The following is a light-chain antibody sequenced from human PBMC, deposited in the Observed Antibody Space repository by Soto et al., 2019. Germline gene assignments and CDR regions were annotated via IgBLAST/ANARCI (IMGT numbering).Light chain of an antibody. CDR3: SSYTSSSTLYV. Sequence: QSSLTRPASVSGSPGQSITISCTGTSSDVGDNNYVSWYQQHPGKAPKLMIYDVTHRPSGISNRFSGSKSGNTASLTISGLQAEDEADYYCSSYTSSSTLYVFGTGTKLTVL. J-gene: IGLJ1*01. CDR2: DVT. V-gene: IGLV2-14*01. CDR1: SSDVGDNNY.